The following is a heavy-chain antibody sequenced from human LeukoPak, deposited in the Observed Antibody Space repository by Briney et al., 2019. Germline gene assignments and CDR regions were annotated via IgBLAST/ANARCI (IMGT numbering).Heavy chain of an antibody. Sequence: PGGSLRLSCAASGFTFSDYDMHWVRQATGKGLEWVSAISTAGDTYYTGSVKGRFTISRENAKDSLYLQMNSLRAGDTAVYYCVRVAKERVGGVYYFDYWGQGTPVTVSS. V-gene: IGHV3-13*01. J-gene: IGHJ4*02. CDR3: VRVAKERVGGVYYFDY. CDR2: ISTAGDT. D-gene: IGHD1-1*01. CDR1: GFTFSDYD.